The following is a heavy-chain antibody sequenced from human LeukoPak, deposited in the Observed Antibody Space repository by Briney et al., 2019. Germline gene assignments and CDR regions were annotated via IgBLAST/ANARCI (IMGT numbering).Heavy chain of an antibody. CDR2: IKSKTDGGTT. J-gene: IGHJ4*02. CDR1: GLTFSNAW. V-gene: IGHV3-15*01. Sequence: KAGGSLRLSCAASGLTFSNAWMSWVRQAPGKGLEWVGRIKSKTDGGTTDYAAPVKGRFTISRDDSKNTLYLQMNSLKTEDTAVYYCTTDKGYGWPFDYWGQGTLVTVSS. D-gene: IGHD5-18*01. CDR3: TTDKGYGWPFDY.